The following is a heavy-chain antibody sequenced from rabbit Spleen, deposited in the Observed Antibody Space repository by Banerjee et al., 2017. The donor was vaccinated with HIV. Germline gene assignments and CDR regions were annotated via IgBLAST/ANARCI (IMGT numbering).Heavy chain of an antibody. CDR2: IYVGGSSNT. CDR3: GRGGSTNSYPDYFDG. J-gene: IGHJ3*01. V-gene: IGHV1S45*01. D-gene: IGHD4-2*01. CDR1: GFSFSSGA. Sequence: QEQLVESGGDLVQPEGSLTLTCKASGFSFSSGAMCWVRRAPVKGLVLIGCIYVGGSSNTYYASWAKGRVTISKTSSTTVTLQMTSLTVADTATYFCGRGGSTNSYPDYFDGGGQGTLVTVS.